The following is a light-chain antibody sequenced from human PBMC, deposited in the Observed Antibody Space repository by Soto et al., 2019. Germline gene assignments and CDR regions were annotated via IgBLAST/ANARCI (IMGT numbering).Light chain of an antibody. CDR1: QSVSTS. J-gene: IGKJ2*01. CDR3: QQRSNWPRT. CDR2: DAS. Sequence: EIVLTQSPATLSLSPGEGATLSCRASQSVSTSLAWYQQKPGQAPRLLLYDASNRATGIPARFSGSGSGTDFTLTISSLEPEDFAVYYCQQRSNWPRTFGQGTKLEIK. V-gene: IGKV3-11*01.